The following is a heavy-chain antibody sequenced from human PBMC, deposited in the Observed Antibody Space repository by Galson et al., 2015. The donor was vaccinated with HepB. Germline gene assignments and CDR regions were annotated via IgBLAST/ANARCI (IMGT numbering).Heavy chain of an antibody. CDR1: GYTFTGYY. Sequence: SVKVSCKASGYTFTGYYMHWVRQAPGQGLEWMGWINPNSGGTNYAQKFQGWVTMTRDTSISTAYMELSRLRSDDTAVYYCARDLRLSTHVGYYYYGMDVWGQGTTVTVSS. CDR3: ARDLRLSTHVGYYYYGMDV. J-gene: IGHJ6*02. CDR2: INPNSGGT. D-gene: IGHD1-26*01. V-gene: IGHV1-2*04.